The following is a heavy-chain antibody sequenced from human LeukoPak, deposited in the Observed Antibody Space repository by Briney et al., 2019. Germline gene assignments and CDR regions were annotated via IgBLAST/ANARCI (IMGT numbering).Heavy chain of an antibody. D-gene: IGHD2-8*02. CDR1: GYTFTSYA. V-gene: IGHV1-3*01. J-gene: IGHJ4*02. CDR3: ARDLVGGSGGHYFDY. Sequence: GASVKVSCKASGYTFTSYAMHWVRQAPGQRLEWMGWINAGNGNTKYSQKFQGRVTITRDTSASTAYMELSSLRSEDTAVYYCARDLVGGSGGHYFDYWGQGTLVTVSS. CDR2: INAGNGNT.